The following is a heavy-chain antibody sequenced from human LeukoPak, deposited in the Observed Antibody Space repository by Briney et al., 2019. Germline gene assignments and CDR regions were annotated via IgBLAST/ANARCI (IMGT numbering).Heavy chain of an antibody. CDR2: IYHSGST. CDR3: ARDTATTGYYYGMDV. V-gene: IGHV4-30-2*01. D-gene: IGHD1-26*01. CDR1: GGSISSGGYS. J-gene: IGHJ6*02. Sequence: SETLSLTCAVSGGSISSGGYSWSWIRQPPGKGLEWIGYIYHSGSTYYHPSLKSRVTISVDRSKNQFPLKLSSVTAADTAVYSCARDTATTGYYYGMDVWGQGTTVTVSS.